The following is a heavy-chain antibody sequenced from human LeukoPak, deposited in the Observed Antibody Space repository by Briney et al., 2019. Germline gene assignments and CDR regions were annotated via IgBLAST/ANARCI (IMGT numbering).Heavy chain of an antibody. J-gene: IGHJ6*03. Sequence: GGSLRLSCAASGFTFSSYSMNWVRQAPGKGLEWVSCISSSSSYIYYADSVKGRFTISRDNAKNSLYLQMNSLRAEDTAVYYCARVVVPYYYYMDVWGKGTTVTVSS. CDR1: GFTFSSYS. CDR2: ISSSSSYI. V-gene: IGHV3-21*01. CDR3: ARVVVPYYYYMDV. D-gene: IGHD2-15*01.